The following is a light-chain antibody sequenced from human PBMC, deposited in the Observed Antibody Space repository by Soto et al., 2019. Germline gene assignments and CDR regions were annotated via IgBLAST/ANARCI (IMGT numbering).Light chain of an antibody. CDR1: QGISSL. V-gene: IGKV1-9*01. CDR3: QHRHSYPIT. Sequence: DIQLTQSPSFLSASVGDRVTITCRASQGISSLLAWYQQKPGKAPKLLIHTASTLQSGVPSRFSGSGSGTEFTFTISSLQPEDFATYYCQHRHSYPITFGQGTRLEIK. J-gene: IGKJ5*01. CDR2: TAS.